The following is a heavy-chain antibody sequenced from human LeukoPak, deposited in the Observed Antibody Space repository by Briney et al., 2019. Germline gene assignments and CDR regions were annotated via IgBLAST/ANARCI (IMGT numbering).Heavy chain of an antibody. V-gene: IGHV4-39*07. CDR1: GGSISSSTYF. Sequence: SETLSLTCTVSGGSISSSTYFWGWIRQPPGKGLEWIGTIYYSGSTYYNPSLKSRVTISVDSSKKQFFLKLTSVTAADTAVYYCAAMVRGDNFDYWGQGTLVTVSS. CDR2: IYYSGST. J-gene: IGHJ4*02. D-gene: IGHD3-10*01. CDR3: AAMVRGDNFDY.